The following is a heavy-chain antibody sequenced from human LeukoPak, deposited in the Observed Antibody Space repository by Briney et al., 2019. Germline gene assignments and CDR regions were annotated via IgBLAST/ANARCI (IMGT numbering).Heavy chain of an antibody. V-gene: IGHV3-53*01. CDR1: GFTVSSNY. J-gene: IGHJ3*02. D-gene: IGHD3-22*01. CDR3: AREYYDNSGGEDAFDI. Sequence: PGGSLRLSCAASGFTVSSNYMNWVRPAPGKGLEWVSVLYSGGSTFYADSVEGRFTISRDNSNNTLYLKMNSLRAEDTAMYYCAREYYDNSGGEDAFDIWGPGTMVTVSS. CDR2: LYSGGST.